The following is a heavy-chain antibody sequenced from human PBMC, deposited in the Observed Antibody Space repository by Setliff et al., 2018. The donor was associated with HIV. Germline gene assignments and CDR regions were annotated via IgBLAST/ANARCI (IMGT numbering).Heavy chain of an antibody. V-gene: IGHV3-23*01. CDR3: AREGSSRDYYYYYMDV. CDR2: ISGSGSST. J-gene: IGHJ6*03. Sequence: PGGSLRLSCAASGFTFSSYAMSWVRQAPGKGLEWVSGISGSGSSTYYADSVKGRFTISRDNSKNTLYLQMNSLRAEDTALYFCAREGSSRDYYYYYMDVWGKGTTVTVSS. CDR1: GFTFSSYA.